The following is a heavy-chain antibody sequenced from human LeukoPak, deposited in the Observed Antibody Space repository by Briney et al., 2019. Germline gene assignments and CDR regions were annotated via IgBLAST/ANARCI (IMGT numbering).Heavy chain of an antibody. CDR1: GFTFTSYA. Sequence: GGSLRLSCAASGFTFTSYALHWVRQAPGKGLEWVAVISYDGSNKYYADSVKGRFTISRDNSKNTLYLQMNSLRAEDTAVYYCAKEYYYDSSGYSLWGQGTLVTVSS. CDR3: AKEYYYDSSGYSL. CDR2: ISYDGSNK. V-gene: IGHV3-30*04. J-gene: IGHJ4*02. D-gene: IGHD3-22*01.